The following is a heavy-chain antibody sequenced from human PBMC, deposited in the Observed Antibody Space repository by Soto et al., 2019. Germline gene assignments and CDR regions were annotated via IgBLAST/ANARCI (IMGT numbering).Heavy chain of an antibody. CDR2: IIPIFGTA. J-gene: IGHJ6*02. CDR1: GGTFSSYA. V-gene: IGHV1-69*06. Sequence: SVKVSCKASGGTFSSYAISWVRQAPGQGLEWMGGIIPIFGTANYAQKFQGRVTITADKSTSTAYMELSSLRSEDTAVYYCTRDVDTALDYYYYGMDVWGPGTTVTVSS. CDR3: TRDVDTALDYYYYGMDV. D-gene: IGHD5-18*01.